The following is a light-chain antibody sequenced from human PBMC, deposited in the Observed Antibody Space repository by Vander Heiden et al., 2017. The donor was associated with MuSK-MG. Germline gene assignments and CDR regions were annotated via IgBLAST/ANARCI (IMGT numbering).Light chain of an antibody. Sequence: SSVLAQPPSVSVAPGQTATITCGGDNIGSKSVHWYQQRPGQAPVMVVYDDSDRPSGIPGRFSGSHSGNTATLTISRVEAGDEADYYCQVWESSSDHWAVFGGGTKLTVL. CDR1: NIGSKS. CDR3: QVWESSSDHWAV. CDR2: DDS. V-gene: IGLV3-21*02. J-gene: IGLJ2*01.